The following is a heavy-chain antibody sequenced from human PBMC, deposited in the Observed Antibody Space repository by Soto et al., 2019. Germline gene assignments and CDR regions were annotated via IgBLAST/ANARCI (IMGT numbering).Heavy chain of an antibody. D-gene: IGHD5-12*01. CDR3: ARESGGATATLDYYYFYMDV. V-gene: IGHV1-2*02. CDR2: INPNGGDT. Sequence: VQLVQSGAEVKKPGASVKVSCKTSGDSFNDYYIHWVRQAPGQGLEWMGWINPNGGDTKYAQKFQGRVTVTRDTSIRTVYMELSSLRSDDTALYYCARESGGATATLDYYYFYMDVWGKGTTVTVSS. J-gene: IGHJ6*03. CDR1: GDSFNDYY.